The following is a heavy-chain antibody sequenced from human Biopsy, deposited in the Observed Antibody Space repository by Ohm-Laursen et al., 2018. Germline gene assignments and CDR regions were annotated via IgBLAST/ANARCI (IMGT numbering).Heavy chain of an antibody. CDR1: GYSFTSYY. J-gene: IGHJ4*02. CDR3: ARGPHSGSHSCFDY. Sequence: SVKVSCKASGYSFTSYYMHWVRQAPGQGLEWMGGIIPMFGTANYAQMFQGRVTVSADESTSTSYMELSSLTTEDTAIYYCARGPHSGSHSCFDYWGRGTLVTVSS. V-gene: IGHV1-69*13. CDR2: IIPMFGTA. D-gene: IGHD1-26*01.